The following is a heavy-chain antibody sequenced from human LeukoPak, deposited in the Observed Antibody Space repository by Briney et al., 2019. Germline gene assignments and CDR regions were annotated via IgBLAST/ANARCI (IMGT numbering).Heavy chain of an antibody. D-gene: IGHD1-1*01. CDR3: IYGNTLDF. CDR1: GFSVCSNY. Sequence: GGSLRLSCAPSGFSVCSNYMKWVRQAPGKGLEWVSGIYGVGSTYYADSVNGRFSIYSDNSKNTLYPQMNGWKAEDTGVYYCIYGNTLDFWGQGTLVTVSS. V-gene: IGHV3-53*01. CDR2: IYGVGST. J-gene: IGHJ4*02.